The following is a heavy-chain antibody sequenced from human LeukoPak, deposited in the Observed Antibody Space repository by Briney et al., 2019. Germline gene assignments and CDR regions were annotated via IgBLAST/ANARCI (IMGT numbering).Heavy chain of an antibody. CDR1: GHTFTSYD. CDR3: ARAYSSGWSPRGFDP. V-gene: IGHV1-8*01. D-gene: IGHD6-19*01. J-gene: IGHJ5*02. CDR2: MNPNSGNT. Sequence: ASVKVSCKASGHTFTSYDINWVRQATGQGLEWMGWMNPNSGNTGYARKFQGRVTMTRNTSISTAYMELSSLRAEDTAVYYCARAYSSGWSPRGFDPWGQGTLVTVSP.